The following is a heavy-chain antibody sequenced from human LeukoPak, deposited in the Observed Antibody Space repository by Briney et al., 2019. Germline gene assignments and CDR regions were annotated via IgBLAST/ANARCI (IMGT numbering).Heavy chain of an antibody. CDR3: ARGPDYGGNSGLVVVWNWFDL. V-gene: IGHV1-18*01. J-gene: IGHJ5*02. CDR2: ISAYNGNT. CDR1: GYTFTSYG. D-gene: IGHD4-23*01. Sequence: ASVKVSCKASGYTFTSYGISWVRQAPGQGLEWMGWISAYNGNTNYAQKLQGRVTMTTDTSTSTAYMELRSLRSDDTAVYYCARGPDYGGNSGLVVVWNWFDLWGQGTLVTVSS.